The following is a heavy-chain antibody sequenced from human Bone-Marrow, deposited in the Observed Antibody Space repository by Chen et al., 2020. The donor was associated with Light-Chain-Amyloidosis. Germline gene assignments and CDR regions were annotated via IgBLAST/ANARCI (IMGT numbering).Heavy chain of an antibody. D-gene: IGHD3-10*01. J-gene: IGHJ6*02. CDR2: MNPNSGNT. CDR3: ARGSYGSGSYYHYYYYGMDV. Sequence: QVQLVQSGAEVKKPGASVKVSCKASGYTFTCYDINWVRQATGQGLEWMGWMNPNSGNTGYAQKFQGRVTMTRNTSISTAYMELSSLRSEDTAVYYCARGSYGSGSYYHYYYYGMDVWGQGTTVTVSS. V-gene: IGHV1-8*01. CDR1: GYTFTCYD.